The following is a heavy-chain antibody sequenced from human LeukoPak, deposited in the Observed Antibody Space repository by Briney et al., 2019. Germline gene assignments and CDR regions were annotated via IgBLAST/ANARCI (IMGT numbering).Heavy chain of an antibody. CDR1: GGSISSGSYY. J-gene: IGHJ4*02. D-gene: IGHD2-15*01. V-gene: IGHV4-61*02. CDR3: ARNSCSGGSCYENRGYFDY. CDR2: IYISGST. Sequence: SQTLSLTCTVSGGSISSGSYYWSWIRQPAGKGLEWIGRIYISGSTNYNPSLKSRVTISVDTSKNQFSLKLSSVTAADTAVYYCARNSCSGGSCYENRGYFDYWGQGTLVTVPS.